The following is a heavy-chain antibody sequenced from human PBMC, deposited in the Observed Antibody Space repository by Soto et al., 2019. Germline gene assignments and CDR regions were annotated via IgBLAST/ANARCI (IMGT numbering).Heavy chain of an antibody. V-gene: IGHV3-74*01. Sequence: EVQLVESGGGLVQPGGSLRLSCAASGFTFSSYWMHWVRQAPGKGLVWVSRIINDGSRTAYTDSVKGRFTISRDNAKNTLYLQMNRLRPDDTAVYYCARGIGTVTINSYYYYMDVWGKGTTVTASS. D-gene: IGHD4-4*01. CDR2: IINDGSRT. J-gene: IGHJ6*03. CDR1: GFTFSSYW. CDR3: ARGIGTVTINSYYYYMDV.